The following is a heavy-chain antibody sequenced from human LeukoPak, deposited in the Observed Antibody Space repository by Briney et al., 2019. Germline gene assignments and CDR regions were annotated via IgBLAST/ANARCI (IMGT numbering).Heavy chain of an antibody. CDR2: MSNSGVT. CDR1: GGYMRSGIYY. D-gene: IGHD3-10*01. J-gene: IGHJ4*02. V-gene: IGHV4-31*03. CDR3: ARHRFRLHPYGSGTPVDY. Sequence: SETLSLTCTVSGGYMRSGIYYWNWFPQNPEKGLEWIGYMSNSGVTNYNPSLRSRVTVSVDTSESQFSLRLSSVTAADTAVYYCARHRFRLHPYGSGTPVDYWGQGTLVTVSS.